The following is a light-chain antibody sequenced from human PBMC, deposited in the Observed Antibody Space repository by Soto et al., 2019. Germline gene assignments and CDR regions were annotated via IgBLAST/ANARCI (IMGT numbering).Light chain of an antibody. Sequence: EIVLTQSPGTLSLSPGERATLSCRASQSVASNYLAWYQQKPGQTPRLLIYGASSRGTDIPDRFSGSGSGTDFTLTISSLEPEDFAVYYCQQYGISPPYTFGQGTKLEIK. J-gene: IGKJ2*01. CDR3: QQYGISPPYT. V-gene: IGKV3-20*01. CDR1: QSVASNY. CDR2: GAS.